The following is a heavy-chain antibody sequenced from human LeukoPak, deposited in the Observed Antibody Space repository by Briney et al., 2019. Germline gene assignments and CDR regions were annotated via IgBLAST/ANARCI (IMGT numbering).Heavy chain of an antibody. CDR2: INVEGSIT. D-gene: IGHD7-27*01. J-gene: IGHJ5*02. CDR1: GFNFRSYW. CDR3: VRTLGDA. V-gene: IGHV3-74*01. Sequence: QTGGSLRLSCAVSGFNFRSYWMHWVRQAPGKGLLWVARINVEGSITTYADSVKGRFTISRDNAKNTLYLQMNSLRAEDTAVYYCVRTLGDAWGQGTLVTVSS.